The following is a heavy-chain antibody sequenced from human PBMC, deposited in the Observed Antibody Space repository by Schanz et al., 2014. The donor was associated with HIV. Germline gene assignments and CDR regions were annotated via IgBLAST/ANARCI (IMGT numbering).Heavy chain of an antibody. CDR1: GYTFTSHY. J-gene: IGHJ4*02. V-gene: IGHV1-46*01. D-gene: IGHD6-19*01. CDR2: INPIGGST. Sequence: QVQLVQSGAEVRKPGASVTVSCKASGYTFTSHYIHWVRQAPGQGFEWMAIINPIGGSTSYAQRLHGRVTMTRDTSTSTVYMELSSLRSEDTAVYYCARAPYTSGWYGVDYWGQGTLVTVSS. CDR3: ARAPYTSGWYGVDY.